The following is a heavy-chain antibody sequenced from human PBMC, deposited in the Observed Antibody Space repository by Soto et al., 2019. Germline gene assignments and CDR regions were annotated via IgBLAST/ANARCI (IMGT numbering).Heavy chain of an antibody. D-gene: IGHD3-22*01. CDR1: DSPISNYY. J-gene: IGHJ4*01. CDR3: ARLGGYYQAFNI. CDR2: IYYTGTT. Sequence: XXTLSLTFTVSDSPISNYYWCWFPQPPGLGLEWVGYIYYTGTTTYNPSLRSRVAISLDASKSQFSLNLRSVTAADTAVYYCARLGGYYQAFNIWGPGALVTVSS. V-gene: IGHV4-59*08.